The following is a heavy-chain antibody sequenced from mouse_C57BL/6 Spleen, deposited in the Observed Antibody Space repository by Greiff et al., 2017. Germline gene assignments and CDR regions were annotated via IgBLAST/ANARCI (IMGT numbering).Heavy chain of an antibody. D-gene: IGHD1-1*01. CDR3: ARDTGYAMDD. CDR2: LDPANGNT. J-gene: IGHJ4*01. V-gene: IGHV14-3*01. CDR1: GFNIKNTY. Sequence: VQLQQSVAELVRPGASVQLSCTASGFNIKNTYMHWVKQRPEQGLEWIGRLDPANGNTKYAPKFQGRATITADTSSNTSYLQRSSLTSADTAIYYCARDTGYAMDDWGQGTSVT.